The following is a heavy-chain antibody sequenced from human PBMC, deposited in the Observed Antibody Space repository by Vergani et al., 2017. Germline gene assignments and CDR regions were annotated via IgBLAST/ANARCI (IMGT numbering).Heavy chain of an antibody. CDR3: ARGGGLGGSGYKSLFDY. Sequence: QVQLQESGPGLVKPSQTLSLTCTVSGGSINSHNYYWSWIRQPAGKGLEWIGRIHTSGSTNYNPSLKSRVTMSEDTSKNQFSLNLTAVTAADTAVYFCARGGGLGGSGYKSLFDYWGQGILVTVSS. J-gene: IGHJ4*02. CDR2: IHTSGST. D-gene: IGHD3-22*01. V-gene: IGHV4-61*02. CDR1: GGSINSHNYY.